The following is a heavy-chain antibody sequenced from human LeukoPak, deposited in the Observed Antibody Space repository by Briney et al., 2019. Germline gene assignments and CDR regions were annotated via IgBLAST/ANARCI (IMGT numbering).Heavy chain of an antibody. CDR3: ARDRLRGYSYGYGPSPPIYYYYYMDV. CDR2: IYSRGDT. J-gene: IGHJ6*03. Sequence: GGSLRLSCAASEFIVSINYMTWVRQAPGKGLEWVSLIYSRGDTKYADSVKGRFTISRDNAKNSLYLQMNSLRAEDTAVYYCARDRLRGYSYGYGPSPPIYYYYYMDVWGKGTTVTVSS. V-gene: IGHV3-66*01. CDR1: EFIVSINY. D-gene: IGHD5-18*01.